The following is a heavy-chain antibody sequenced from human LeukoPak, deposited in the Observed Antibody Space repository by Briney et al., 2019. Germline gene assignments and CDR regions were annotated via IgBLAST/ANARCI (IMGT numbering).Heavy chain of an antibody. CDR3: AQDLVGWFYYYYGMDV. J-gene: IGHJ6*02. V-gene: IGHV3-30*18. Sequence: PGGSLRLSCAASGFTFSSYGMHWVRQAPGKGLEWVAVISYDGSNKYYADSVKGRFTISRDNSKNTLYLQMNSLRAEDTAVYYCAQDLVGWFYYYYGMDVWGQGTTVTVSS. D-gene: IGHD1-26*01. CDR2: ISYDGSNK. CDR1: GFTFSSYG.